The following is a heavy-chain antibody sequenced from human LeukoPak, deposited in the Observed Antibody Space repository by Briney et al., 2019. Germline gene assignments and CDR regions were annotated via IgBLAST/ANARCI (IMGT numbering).Heavy chain of an antibody. CDR1: GGSISSYY. V-gene: IGHV4-4*07. CDR2: IYTSGST. D-gene: IGHD3-10*01. J-gene: IGHJ4*02. CDR3: ARMFRITMGGYAGYYFDY. Sequence: PSETLSLTCTVSGGSISSYYWSWIRQPAGKGLEWTGRIYTSGSTNYNPSLKSRVTMSVDTSKNQFSLKLSSVTAADTAVYYCARMFRITMGGYAGYYFDYWGQGTLVTVSS.